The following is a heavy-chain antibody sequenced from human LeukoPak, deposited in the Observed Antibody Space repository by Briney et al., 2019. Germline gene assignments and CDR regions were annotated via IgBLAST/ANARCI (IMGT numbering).Heavy chain of an antibody. D-gene: IGHD3-10*01. J-gene: IGHJ4*02. V-gene: IGHV1-2*02. Sequence: GASVKVSCKASGYTFTGYYMHWVRQAPGQGLEWMGWINPNSGGTNYAQKFQGRVTMTRDTSISTAYMELSRQRSDDTAVYYCARARLRVVRDESFDYWGQGTLVSLSS. CDR2: INPNSGGT. CDR1: GYTFTGYY. CDR3: ARARLRVVRDESFDY.